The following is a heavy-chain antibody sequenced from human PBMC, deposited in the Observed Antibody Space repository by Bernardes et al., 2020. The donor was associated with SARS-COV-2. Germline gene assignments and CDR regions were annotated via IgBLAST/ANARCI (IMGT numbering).Heavy chain of an antibody. CDR3: ARKPQGELTPDFDF. J-gene: IGHJ3*01. CDR2: IIPLLGIA. Sequence: SVKVSCMASGGTSNIYTITWVRQAPGQGLEWMGRIIPLLGIANYAQKFQGRVTIYADKPTSTTYMELSSLGSEDTAIYYCARKPQGELTPDFDFWGQGTMVTVSS. D-gene: IGHD4-17*01. CDR1: GGTSNIYT. V-gene: IGHV1-69*02.